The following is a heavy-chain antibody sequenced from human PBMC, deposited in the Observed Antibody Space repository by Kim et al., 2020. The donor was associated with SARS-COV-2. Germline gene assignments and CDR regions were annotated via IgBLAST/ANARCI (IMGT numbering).Heavy chain of an antibody. D-gene: IGHD4-17*01. V-gene: IGHV3-15*01. CDR3: TTAYGDYVNFDY. CDR2: IKSKTDGGTT. J-gene: IGHJ4*02. Sequence: GGSLRLSCAASGFTFSNAWMSWVRQAPGKGLEWVGRIKSKTDGGTTDYAAPVKGRFTISREHSKNMLYLKMNSLKTEDTAVYYCTTAYGDYVNFDYWGQGTLVTVSS. CDR1: GFTFSNAW.